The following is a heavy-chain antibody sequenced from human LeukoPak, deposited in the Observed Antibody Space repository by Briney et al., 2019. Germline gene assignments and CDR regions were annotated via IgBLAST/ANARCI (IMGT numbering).Heavy chain of an antibody. J-gene: IGHJ4*02. CDR2: IYYSGST. CDR3: AREGSGSDSSGYSRFDY. CDR1: GGSISSYY. D-gene: IGHD3-22*01. V-gene: IGHV4-59*12. Sequence: SETLSLTCTVSGGSISSYYWSWIRQPPGKGLEWIGYIYYSGSTNYNPSLKSRVTISVDTSKNQFSLKLSSVTAADTAVYYCAREGSGSDSSGYSRFDYWGQGTLVTVSS.